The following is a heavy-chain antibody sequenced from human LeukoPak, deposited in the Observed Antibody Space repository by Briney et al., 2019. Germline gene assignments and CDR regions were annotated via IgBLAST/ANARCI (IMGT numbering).Heavy chain of an antibody. D-gene: IGHD3-22*01. CDR3: ARFRRPDYYDSSGYNGPIDY. V-gene: IGHV5-51*01. J-gene: IGHJ4*02. CDR1: GYSFTSYW. CDR2: IYPGDSDT. Sequence: GESLKISCKGSGYSFTSYWIGWERQMPGKGLGWMGIIYPGDSDTRYSPSFQGQVTISADKSISTAYLQWSSLKASDAAMYYCARFRRPDYYDSSGYNGPIDYWGQGTLVTVSS.